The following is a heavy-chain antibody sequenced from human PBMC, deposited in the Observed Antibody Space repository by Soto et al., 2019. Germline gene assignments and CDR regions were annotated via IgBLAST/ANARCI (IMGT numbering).Heavy chain of an antibody. Sequence: QVQLVQSGAEMKKIGASVTVSCKASGYIFTSYSFTWVRQAPGQGLELVGWISGYDGNTHYPQNLQGRVTVTTDTSTTTAYMELRSLRSDDTAVYYCARDSYGMDVWGQGTTVTVSS. CDR2: ISGYDGNT. J-gene: IGHJ6*02. CDR3: ARDSYGMDV. CDR1: GYIFTSYS. V-gene: IGHV1-18*01.